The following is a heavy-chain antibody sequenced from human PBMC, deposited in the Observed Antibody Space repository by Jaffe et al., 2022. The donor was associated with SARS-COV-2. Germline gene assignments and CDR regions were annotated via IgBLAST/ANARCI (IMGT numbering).Heavy chain of an antibody. D-gene: IGHD1-26*01. CDR2: INSNENT. J-gene: IGHJ6*03. CDR3: ARGGGFYYHMDV. Sequence: QVQLQQWGAGLLKPSETLSLRCDFYGGSLSAYYWTWIRQTPGKGLEWIGEINSNENTNYNPSLKSRVIMSIDTSKRQFSLKLSSVTAADTGVYFCARGGGFYYHMDVWGKGTTVTVSS. V-gene: IGHV4-34*01. CDR1: GGSLSAYY.